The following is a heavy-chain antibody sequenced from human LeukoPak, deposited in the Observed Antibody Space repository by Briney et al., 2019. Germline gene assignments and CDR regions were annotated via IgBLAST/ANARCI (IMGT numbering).Heavy chain of an antibody. Sequence: GGSLRLSCAASGFSFSSFWMIWVRQAPGKGLEWVASIKQDESQKFYVDSVKGRFTVSRDNAKNSLYLQMNSLRAEDTAVYYCARGYYDSSGAVYFDYWGQGTLVTVSS. D-gene: IGHD3-22*01. CDR1: GFSFSSFW. CDR3: ARGYYDSSGAVYFDY. CDR2: IKQDESQK. V-gene: IGHV3-7*04. J-gene: IGHJ4*02.